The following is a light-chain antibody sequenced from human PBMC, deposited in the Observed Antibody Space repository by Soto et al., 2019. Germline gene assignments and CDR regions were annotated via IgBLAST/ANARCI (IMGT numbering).Light chain of an antibody. J-gene: IGLJ2*01. CDR1: SSNIGSNT. CDR3: ATWDDSFNVV. Sequence: QLVLTQSLSVSATPGQRVSISCSGSSSNIGSNTVSWYQHVPGTAPKLLIYSNDQRPSAVPGRFSGSKSGSSASLAISGLQSDDEADYYCATWDDSFNVVFGGGTKVTVL. V-gene: IGLV1-44*01. CDR2: SND.